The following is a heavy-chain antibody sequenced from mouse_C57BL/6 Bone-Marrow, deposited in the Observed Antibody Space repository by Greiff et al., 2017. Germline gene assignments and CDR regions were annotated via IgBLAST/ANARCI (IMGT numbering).Heavy chain of an antibody. CDR2: IDPETGGT. D-gene: IGHD2-3*01. V-gene: IGHV1-15*01. CDR1: GYTFTDYE. J-gene: IGHJ2*01. CDR3: TRRWLLYFDY. Sequence: QVQLQQSGAELVRPGASVTLSCKASGYTFTDYEMHWVKQTPVHGLEWIGAIDPETGGTAYNQKFKGKAILTADKSSSTAYMEIRSLTSEDSAVYYCTRRWLLYFDYWGQGTTLTVSS.